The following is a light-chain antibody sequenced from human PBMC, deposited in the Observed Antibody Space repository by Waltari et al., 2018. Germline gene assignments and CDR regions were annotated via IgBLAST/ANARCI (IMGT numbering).Light chain of an antibody. CDR2: RAS. CDR3: QQYKSYST. V-gene: IGKV1-5*03. CDR1: QNIDTW. Sequence: DIQMTQSPSTLSASVGDRVTLTCRASQNIDTWLAWYQQKPGKAPKLLIYRASTLESGAPYRFSGSGSGTHFTLTISGLQPDDFATYYCQQYKSYSTFGQGTKLEIK. J-gene: IGKJ2*01.